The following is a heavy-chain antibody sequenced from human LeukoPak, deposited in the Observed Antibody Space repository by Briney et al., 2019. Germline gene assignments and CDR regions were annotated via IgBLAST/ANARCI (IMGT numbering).Heavy chain of an antibody. CDR2: IYHSGTT. D-gene: IGHD1-26*01. V-gene: IGHV4-38-2*02. CDR3: ARDGSIVGATNWFDP. CDR1: GGSISSYY. Sequence: SETLSLTCTVSGGSISSYYWSWIRQPPGKGLEWIGSIYHSGTTYYNPSLKSRVTISVDTSKNQFSLKLSSVTAADTAVYYCARDGSIVGATNWFDPWGQGTLVTVSS. J-gene: IGHJ5*02.